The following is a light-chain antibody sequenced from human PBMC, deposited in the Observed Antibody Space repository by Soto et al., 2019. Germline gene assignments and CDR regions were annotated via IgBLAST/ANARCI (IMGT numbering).Light chain of an antibody. CDR3: SSYAGSSHFVV. CDR2: EVS. V-gene: IGLV2-8*01. Sequence: QSALTQPPYASGSPGQSVTISCTGTSSDVGGYNYVSWYQQHPGKAPKLMIYEVSKRPSGVPDRFSGSKSGNTASLTVSGLQAEDEADYYCSSYAGSSHFVVFGGGTKVTVL. CDR1: SSDVGGYNY. J-gene: IGLJ2*01.